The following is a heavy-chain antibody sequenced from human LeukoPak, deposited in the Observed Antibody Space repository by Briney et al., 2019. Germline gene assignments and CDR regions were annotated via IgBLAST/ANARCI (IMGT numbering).Heavy chain of an antibody. D-gene: IGHD2-2*01. V-gene: IGHV1-2*06. CDR3: ARGPLIGYCSSTSCYLYYGMDV. Sequence: ASVKVSCKASGYTFTGYYMHWVRQAPGQGLEWMGRINPNSGGTNYAQKFRGRVTMTRDTSISTAYMELSRLRSDDTAVYYCARGPLIGYCSSTSCYLYYGMDVWGQGTTVTVSS. CDR2: INPNSGGT. CDR1: GYTFTGYY. J-gene: IGHJ6*02.